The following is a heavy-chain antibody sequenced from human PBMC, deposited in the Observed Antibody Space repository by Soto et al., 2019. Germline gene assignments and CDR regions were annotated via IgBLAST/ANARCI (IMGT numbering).Heavy chain of an antibody. V-gene: IGHV3-73*02. CDR3: TRLVAGTTSLDY. CDR1: GFTFSGSA. D-gene: IGHD1-7*01. CDR2: IRSKANNYAT. J-gene: IGHJ4*02. Sequence: EVQLVESGGGLVQPGGSLKLSCAASGFTFSGSAMHWVRQASGKGLEWIGRIRSKANNYATAYAASVKGRFTISRDDSKNTAYLQMNCLETEDTAVYYCTRLVAGTTSLDYWGQGTLVTVSS.